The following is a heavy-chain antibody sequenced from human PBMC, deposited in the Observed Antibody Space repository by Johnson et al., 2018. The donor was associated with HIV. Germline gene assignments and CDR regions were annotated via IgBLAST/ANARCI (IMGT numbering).Heavy chain of an antibody. CDR2: ISWSSGST. J-gene: IGHJ3*02. Sequence: EVQLVESGGGSVQPGRSLRLSCAASGFTLNGYDIHWVRQAPGKGLEWVSAISWSSGSTCYADSVKGRFTISRDNAKNTLYLQRNSLRAEYTAVYYCAREMGSDAFDIWGQGTMVTVSS. CDR1: GFTLNGYD. V-gene: IGHV3-9*01. D-gene: IGHD1-26*01. CDR3: AREMGSDAFDI.